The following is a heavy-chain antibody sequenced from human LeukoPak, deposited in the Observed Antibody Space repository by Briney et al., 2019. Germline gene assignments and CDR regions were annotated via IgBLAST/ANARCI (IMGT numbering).Heavy chain of an antibody. CDR3: ARARGYSGYDSSYAGYGDYATPRYGMDV. CDR2: IIPIFGIA. J-gene: IGHJ6*02. CDR1: GGTFSSYA. V-gene: IGHV1-69*04. Sequence: RASVKVSCKASGGTFSSYAISWVRQAPGQGLEWMGRIIPIFGIANYAQKSQGRVTITADKSTSTAYMELSSLRSEDTAVYYCARARGYSGYDSSYAGYGDYATPRYGMDVWGQGTTVTVSS. D-gene: IGHD5-12*01.